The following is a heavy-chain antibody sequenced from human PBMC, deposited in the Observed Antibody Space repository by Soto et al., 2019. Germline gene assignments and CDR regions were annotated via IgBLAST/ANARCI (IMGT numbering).Heavy chain of an antibody. V-gene: IGHV1-3*01. D-gene: IGHD6-6*01. Sequence: GASVKVSCKASGYTFTSYAMHWVRQAPGQRLEWMGWINAGNGNTKYSQKFQGRVTITRDTSASTAYMELSSLRSEDTAVYYCARVPRYSSSSSDFDYWGQGTLVTVSS. J-gene: IGHJ4*02. CDR3: ARVPRYSSSSSDFDY. CDR1: GYTFTSYA. CDR2: INAGNGNT.